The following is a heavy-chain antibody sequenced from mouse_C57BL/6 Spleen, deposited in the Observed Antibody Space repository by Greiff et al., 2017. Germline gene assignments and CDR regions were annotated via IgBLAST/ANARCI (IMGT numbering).Heavy chain of an antibody. D-gene: IGHD2-10*01. CDR1: GYTFTSYW. CDR3: ASSSYGNYLYYYAMDY. J-gene: IGHJ4*01. V-gene: IGHV1-53*01. CDR2: INPSNGGT. Sequence: QVQLQQPGTELVKPGASVKLSCKASGYTFTSYWMHWVKQRPGQGLEWIGNINPSNGGTNYNEKFKSKATLTVDKSSSTAYMQLSSLTSEDSAVYYCASSSYGNYLYYYAMDYWGQGTSVTVSS.